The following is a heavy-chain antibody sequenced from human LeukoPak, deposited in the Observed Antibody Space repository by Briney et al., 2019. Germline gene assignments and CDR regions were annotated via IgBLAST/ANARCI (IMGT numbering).Heavy chain of an antibody. Sequence: GGSLRLSCAASGFTFSSYAMHWVRQAPGKGLEWVAVISYDGSNKYYADSVKGRFTISRDNSKNTLYLQMNSLRAADTAVYYCARAGITGTTIDSWGQGTLVTVSS. CDR1: GFTFSSYA. D-gene: IGHD1-7*01. J-gene: IGHJ4*02. CDR3: ARAGITGTTIDS. V-gene: IGHV3-30*04. CDR2: ISYDGSNK.